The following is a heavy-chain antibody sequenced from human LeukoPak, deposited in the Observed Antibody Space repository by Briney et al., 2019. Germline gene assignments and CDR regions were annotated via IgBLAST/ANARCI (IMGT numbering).Heavy chain of an antibody. CDR2: IIPIFGTA. J-gene: IGHJ4*02. D-gene: IGHD3-22*01. Sequence: ASVKVSCKASGGTFSSYAISWVRQAPGQGLEWMGGIIPIFGTANYAQKFQGRVTITADKSTSTAYMELSSLRSEDTAVYYCARAKYYYDSSGDYWGQGTLVTVSS. CDR1: GGTFSSYA. CDR3: ARAKYYYDSSGDY. V-gene: IGHV1-69*06.